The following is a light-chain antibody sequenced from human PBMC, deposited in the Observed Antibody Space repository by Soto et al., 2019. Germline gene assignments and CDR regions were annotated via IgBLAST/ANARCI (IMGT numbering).Light chain of an antibody. CDR2: QVT. V-gene: IGLV2-14*01. Sequence: QSVLTQPASVSGSLGQSITISCTGTTRDIAGYNYISWYQQLPGKAPKLMIYQVTIRPSGISNRFSGSKSGNTASLTISGLQAEDEADYYCSSYTSSSTVFGGGTQLTVL. J-gene: IGLJ7*01. CDR3: SSYTSSSTV. CDR1: TRDIAGYNY.